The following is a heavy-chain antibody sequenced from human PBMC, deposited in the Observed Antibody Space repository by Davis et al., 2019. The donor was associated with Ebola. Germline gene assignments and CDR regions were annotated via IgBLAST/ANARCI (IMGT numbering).Heavy chain of an antibody. CDR1: GGSFSGYY. Sequence: PSETLSLTCTVYGGSFSGYYWTWVRQPPGKGLEWIGEINHSGSTNYNPSLKSRVTISVDTSKNQFSLKLSSVTAADTAVYYCARDGCPGGSCYCGDYWGQGTLVTVSS. V-gene: IGHV4-34*01. J-gene: IGHJ4*02. D-gene: IGHD2-15*01. CDR3: ARDGCPGGSCYCGDY. CDR2: INHSGST.